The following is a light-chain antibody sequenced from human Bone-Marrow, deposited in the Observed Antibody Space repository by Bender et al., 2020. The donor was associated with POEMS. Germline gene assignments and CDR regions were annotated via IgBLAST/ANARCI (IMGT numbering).Light chain of an antibody. Sequence: QSVLTQSPSASGTPGQRVTISCSGSSTNIGINTVNWYQQLPGTAPKLLIYSNNQRTSGVPDRFSGSKSGTSASLAISGLQSEDEADYYCSSWDDNLRGRVFGGGTKLTVL. J-gene: IGLJ3*02. CDR1: STNIGINT. V-gene: IGLV1-44*01. CDR2: SNN. CDR3: SSWDDNLRGRV.